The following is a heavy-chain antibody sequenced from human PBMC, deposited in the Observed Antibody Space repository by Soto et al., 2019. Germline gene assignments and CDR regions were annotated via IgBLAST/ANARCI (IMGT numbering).Heavy chain of an antibody. D-gene: IGHD2-21*02. Sequence: SVKVSCKASGGTFSSYAISWVRQAPGQGLEWMGGIIPIFGTANYAQKFQGRVTITADESTSTAYMELSSLRSEDTAVYYCARDRSGVVVTLNMDVWGQGTTVTVSS. CDR2: IIPIFGTA. CDR3: ARDRSGVVVTLNMDV. J-gene: IGHJ6*02. CDR1: GGTFSSYA. V-gene: IGHV1-69*13.